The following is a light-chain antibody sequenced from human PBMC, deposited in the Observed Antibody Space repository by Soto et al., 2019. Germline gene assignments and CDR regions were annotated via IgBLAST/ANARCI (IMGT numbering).Light chain of an antibody. CDR3: QQYNSYPYT. CDR2: DGS. CDR1: QSISSW. Sequence: DIQMTQSPSTLSASVGDRVTITCRASQSISSWLAWYQQKPGKAPKLLIYDGSSLESGVPSRFSGSGSGTEFTLNISSLQPDDFATYYCQQYNSYPYTFGQGTKLEIK. J-gene: IGKJ2*01. V-gene: IGKV1-5*01.